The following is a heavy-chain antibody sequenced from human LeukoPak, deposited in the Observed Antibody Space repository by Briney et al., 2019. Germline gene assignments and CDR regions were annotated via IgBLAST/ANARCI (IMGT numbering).Heavy chain of an antibody. CDR1: GYTLTELS. V-gene: IGHV1-24*01. D-gene: IGHD6-13*01. J-gene: IGHJ6*02. CDR3: ARGRGAAAIRHYYGMDV. Sequence: ASVKVSCKVSGYTLTELSMHWVRQAPGKGLEWMGGFDPEDGETIYAQKFQGRVTMTRNTSISTAYMELSSLRSEDTAVYYCARGRGAAAIRHYYGMDVWGQGTTVTVSS. CDR2: FDPEDGET.